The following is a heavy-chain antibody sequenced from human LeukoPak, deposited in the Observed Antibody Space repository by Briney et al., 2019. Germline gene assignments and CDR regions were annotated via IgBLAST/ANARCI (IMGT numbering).Heavy chain of an antibody. J-gene: IGHJ4*02. D-gene: IGHD3-10*01. V-gene: IGHV3-23*01. CDR2: ISGSDYST. CDR1: GFAFSVYA. Sequence: GGSLRLSCAASGFAFSVYAMNWVRQAPGKGLEWVSGISGSDYSTYYADSVKGRFTISRDNAKNSLYLQMNSMRAEDTAVYYCARVMAMVRGVIIEGVGDYWGQGTLVTVSS. CDR3: ARVMAMVRGVIIEGVGDY.